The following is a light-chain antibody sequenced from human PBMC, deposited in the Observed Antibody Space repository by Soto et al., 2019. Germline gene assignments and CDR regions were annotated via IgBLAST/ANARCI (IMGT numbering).Light chain of an antibody. CDR2: GAS. CDR3: QQYGSSPLIT. CDR1: QSVSSSY. Sequence: EVVLSQSPGTLSLSTGERATLSCRASQSVSSSYLAWYQQKPGQAPRLLIYGASSRATGIPDRFSGSGSGTDFTLTIGRLEPEDFAVYYCQQYGSSPLITFGQGTRLEIK. V-gene: IGKV3-20*01. J-gene: IGKJ5*01.